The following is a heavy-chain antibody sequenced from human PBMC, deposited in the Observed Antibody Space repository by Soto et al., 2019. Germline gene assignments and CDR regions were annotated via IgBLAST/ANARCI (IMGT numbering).Heavy chain of an antibody. J-gene: IGHJ5*02. CDR2: ISYDGSNK. Sequence: PGGSLRLSCAASGFTFSSYGMHWVRQAPGKGLEWVAVISYDGSNKYYADSVKGRFTISRDNSKNTLYLQMNSLRAGDTAVYYCAKEGHSSSWSNWFDPWGQGTLVTVSS. CDR1: GFTFSSYG. D-gene: IGHD6-13*01. CDR3: AKEGHSSSWSNWFDP. V-gene: IGHV3-30*18.